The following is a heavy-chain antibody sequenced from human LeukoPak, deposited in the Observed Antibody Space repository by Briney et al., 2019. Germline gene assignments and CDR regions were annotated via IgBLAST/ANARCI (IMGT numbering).Heavy chain of an antibody. V-gene: IGHV3-11*01. D-gene: IGHD3-16*01. CDR1: GFTFSDYY. CDR3: ARRIWGADSQSHTFDI. CDR2: ISRTI. Sequence: PGGSLRLSCAASGFTFSDYYMGWIRQAPGKGLEWISYISRTIYYADSVKGRLTISRDNAKNSLYLQMNSLRAEDTAVYYCARRIWGADSQSHTFDIWGQGTMVTVSS. J-gene: IGHJ3*02.